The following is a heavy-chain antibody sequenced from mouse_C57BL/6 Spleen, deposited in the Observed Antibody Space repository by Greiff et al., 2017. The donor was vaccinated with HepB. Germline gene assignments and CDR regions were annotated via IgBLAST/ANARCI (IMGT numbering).Heavy chain of an antibody. J-gene: IGHJ4*01. V-gene: IGHV1-82*01. CDR2: IYPGDGDT. CDR3: ARSRDYDGYYRAMDY. CDR1: GYAFSSSW. Sequence: VKLLESGPELVKPGASVKISCKASGYAFSSSWMNWVKQRPGKGLEWIGRIYPGDGDTNYNGKFKGKATLTADISSSTAYMQLSSLTSEDSAVYVCARSRDYDGYYRAMDYWGQGTSVTVSS. D-gene: IGHD2-4*01.